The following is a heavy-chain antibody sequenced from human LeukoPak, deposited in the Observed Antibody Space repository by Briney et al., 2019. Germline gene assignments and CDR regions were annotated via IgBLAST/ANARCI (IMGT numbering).Heavy chain of an antibody. J-gene: IGHJ4*02. Sequence: GGSLRLSCAPSGFTFSHYWMSWVRQAPGKGLEWVANIKEDGSEKYYVDSVKGRFTISRDNSKNTLYLQMNSLRAEDTAVYYCAKEGVLLWFGEPTVYWGQGTLVTVSS. D-gene: IGHD3-10*01. CDR1: GFTFSHYW. CDR3: AKEGVLLWFGEPTVY. V-gene: IGHV3-7*03. CDR2: IKEDGSEK.